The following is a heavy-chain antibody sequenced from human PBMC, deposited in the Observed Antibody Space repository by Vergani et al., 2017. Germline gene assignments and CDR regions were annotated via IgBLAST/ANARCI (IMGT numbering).Heavy chain of an antibody. V-gene: IGHV3-30*18. J-gene: IGHJ6*03. CDR2: ISYDGSNK. CDR1: GFTFSSYG. Sequence: QVQLVESGGGVVQPGRSLRLSCAASGFTFSSYGMHWVRQAPGKGLEWVAVISYDGSNKYYADSVKGRFTISRDNSKNTLYLQMNSLRAEDTAVYYCAKVGTRTETDYYYYYMDVLGKGTTVTVSS. D-gene: IGHD1-7*01. CDR3: AKVGTRTETDYYYYYMDV.